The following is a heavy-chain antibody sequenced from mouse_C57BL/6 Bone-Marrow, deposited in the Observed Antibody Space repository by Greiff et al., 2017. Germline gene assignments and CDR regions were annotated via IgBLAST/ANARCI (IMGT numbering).Heavy chain of an antibody. D-gene: IGHD1-1*01. V-gene: IGHV1-69*01. CDR1: GYTFTSYW. J-gene: IGHJ2*01. Sequence: QVQLQQPGAELVMPGASVKLSCKASGYTFTSYWMHWVKQRPGQGLEWIGEIDPSDSYTKYNQKFKGKSTFTVEKSSSTAYMQLSSLTSEDSAVYYCARCYYVFDCWGQGTTLTVSS. CDR3: ARCYYVFDC. CDR2: IDPSDSYT.